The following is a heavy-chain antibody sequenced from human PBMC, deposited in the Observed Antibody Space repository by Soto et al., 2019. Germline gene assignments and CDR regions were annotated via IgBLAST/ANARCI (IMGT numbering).Heavy chain of an antibody. D-gene: IGHD3-16*01. CDR2: IYPSGNT. J-gene: IGHJ6*02. V-gene: IGHV4-30-2*01. Sequence: QLQLQESGSGLVKPSQTLSLTCAVSGGSISSGAYSWSWIRQPPGKGLEWIGYIYPSGNTYYNPSLSSRVTISIDTSKNQFSLKLNSVTAADTAVYFCARGGGQYYGMDVWGQGTTVTVSS. CDR1: GGSISSGAYS. CDR3: ARGGGQYYGMDV.